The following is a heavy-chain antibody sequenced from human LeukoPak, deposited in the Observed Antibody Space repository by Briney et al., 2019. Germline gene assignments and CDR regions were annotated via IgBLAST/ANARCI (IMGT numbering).Heavy chain of an antibody. CDR3: ARLFGGVTTFDH. CDR1: GFSFSPYW. Sequence: GGSLRLSCAASGFSFSPYWMSWVRPGPGKGLDWVASINQDGSGTSYVDSVKGRFTISRDNAQNSLYLQMTSLSAEDTAVYYCARLFGGVTTFDHWGQGTLVTVSS. CDR2: INQDGSGT. V-gene: IGHV3-7*01. D-gene: IGHD4-17*01. J-gene: IGHJ5*02.